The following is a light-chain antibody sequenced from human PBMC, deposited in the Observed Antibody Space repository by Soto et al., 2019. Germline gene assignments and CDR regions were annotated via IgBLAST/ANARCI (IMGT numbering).Light chain of an antibody. J-gene: IGKJ2*01. CDR1: QSLLHSNGYNY. Sequence: DIVMTQSPLSLPVTPGEPASISCRSSQSLLHSNGYNYLDWYLQKPGQSPQLLIYLGSNRASGVPDRVSGSGSGTDFTLKISRVEAEDVGVYYCMQALQTPMYNFGQGTKLEIK. CDR3: MQALQTPMYN. CDR2: LGS. V-gene: IGKV2-28*01.